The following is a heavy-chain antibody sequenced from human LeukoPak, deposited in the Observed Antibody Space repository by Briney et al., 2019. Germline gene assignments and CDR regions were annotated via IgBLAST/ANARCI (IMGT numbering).Heavy chain of an antibody. J-gene: IGHJ6*02. V-gene: IGHV4-59*01. CDR1: GGSISSYY. D-gene: IGHD6-19*01. CDR3: ARDRYSSGWLYGMDV. CDR2: IYYSGST. Sequence: SETLSLTCTVSGGSISSYYWSWIRQPPGKGLEWIGYIYYSGSTNYNPSLKSRVTISVDTSKNQFSLKLRSVTAADTAVYYCARDRYSSGWLYGMDVWGQGTTVTVSS.